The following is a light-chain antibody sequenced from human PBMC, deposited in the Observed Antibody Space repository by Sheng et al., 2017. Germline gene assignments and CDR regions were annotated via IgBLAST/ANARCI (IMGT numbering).Light chain of an antibody. CDR2: GAS. Sequence: IVLTQSPGTLSLSPGERATLSCRASQSVSSSYLAWYQQKPDQAPRLVIYGASTRATGIPERFSGSGSGTDFTLTISRLEPEDFAVYYCQAYGISRWTFGQGTKVE. J-gene: IGKJ1*01. CDR1: QSVSSSY. CDR3: QAYGISRWT. V-gene: IGKV3-20*01.